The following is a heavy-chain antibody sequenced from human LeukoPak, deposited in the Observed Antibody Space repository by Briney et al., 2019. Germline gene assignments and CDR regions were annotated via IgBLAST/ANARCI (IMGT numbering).Heavy chain of an antibody. CDR2: VSTSNGAA. D-gene: IGHD5-18*01. Sequence: ASVKVSCKTSGYNFNRYSITWVRQAPGQGLEWMGWVSTSNGAANYAEKFQGRVTMTTETVTKTAYLELRRLTSGDTAMYFCARVSDTSMVTPGFDSWGQGTLVTVS. CDR1: GYNFNRYS. J-gene: IGHJ4*02. V-gene: IGHV1-18*01. CDR3: ARVSDTSMVTPGFDS.